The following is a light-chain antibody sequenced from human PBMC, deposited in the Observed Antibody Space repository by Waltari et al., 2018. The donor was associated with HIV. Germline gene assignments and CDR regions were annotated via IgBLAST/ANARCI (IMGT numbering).Light chain of an antibody. CDR3: SSYTSSSPYA. CDR2: DVS. V-gene: IGLV2-14*03. CDR1: INHAGGYKH. J-gene: IGLJ1*01. Sequence: HSPLPQPPSVSGSPGQLVTISCSRTINHAGGYKHIPWYQQHPGKAPKLMIYDVSKRPSGVSNRFSGSKSGNTASLTISGLQAEDEADYYCSSYTSSSPYAFGTGTKVTVL.